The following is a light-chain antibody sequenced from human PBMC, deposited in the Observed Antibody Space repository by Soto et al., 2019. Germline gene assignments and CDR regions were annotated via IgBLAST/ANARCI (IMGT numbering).Light chain of an antibody. J-gene: IGLJ1*01. V-gene: IGLV2-14*01. CDR1: SGDVGGYNA. CDR3: SSYTPSGVYV. CDR2: DVS. Sequence: QSVLTQPASVSGSPGQSITISCTGTSGDVGGYNAVSWYQQHPGKAPKLMIYDVSNRPSGVSYRFSGSKSGSTASLTISGLQAEDEADYSCSSYTPSGVYVFGAGTKVTVL.